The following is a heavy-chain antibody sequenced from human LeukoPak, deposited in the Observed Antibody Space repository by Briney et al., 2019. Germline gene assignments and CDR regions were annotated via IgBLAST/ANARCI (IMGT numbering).Heavy chain of an antibody. V-gene: IGHV3-23*01. CDR1: GFTFSSHA. CDR2: IIGSGGST. D-gene: IGHD2-21*02. J-gene: IGHJ4*02. Sequence: GGSLRLSCAASGFTFSSHAMSWVRQAPGKGLEWVSAIIGSGGSTYYADSVKGRFTISRDNSKNTLYLQMNSLRAEDTAVYYCAKVSLAYCGGDCYPMSGFDYWGQGTLVTVSS. CDR3: AKVSLAYCGGDCYPMSGFDY.